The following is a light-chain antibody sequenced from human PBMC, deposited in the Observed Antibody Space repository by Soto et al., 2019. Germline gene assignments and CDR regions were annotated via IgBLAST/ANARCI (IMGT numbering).Light chain of an antibody. V-gene: IGKV3-15*01. Sequence: EIVMTQSPDTLSVSPGERATLSCRASQSISTNLAWYQQKPGQAPRLVIFGASTRATGIPARFSGSESGTEFTLTISSLEPEDFAVYYCQQRYNWPRTFGQGTKVDIK. CDR2: GAS. CDR1: QSISTN. J-gene: IGKJ1*01. CDR3: QQRYNWPRT.